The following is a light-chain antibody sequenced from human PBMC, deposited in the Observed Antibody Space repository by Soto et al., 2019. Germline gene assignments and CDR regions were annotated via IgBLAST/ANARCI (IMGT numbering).Light chain of an antibody. V-gene: IGLV2-14*01. CDR3: SSYTSSGTLV. CDR1: SSDVGGYNY. Sequence: QAVVTQPASVSGSPGQSITISCTGTSSDVGGYNYVSWYQQHPGKAPKLMIYEVSNRPSGVSNRFSGSKSGNTASLTISGLQAEDEADYYCSSYTSSGTLVFGGGTKLTVL. CDR2: EVS. J-gene: IGLJ2*01.